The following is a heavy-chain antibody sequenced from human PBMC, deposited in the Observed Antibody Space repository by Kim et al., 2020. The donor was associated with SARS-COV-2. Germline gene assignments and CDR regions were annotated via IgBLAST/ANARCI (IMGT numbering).Heavy chain of an antibody. V-gene: IGHV3-30*07. Sequence: DSEKGGFTIPRDKTKNTLYLQMNSRRAEDTAVYYCAREGDSSGSHFDYWGQGTLVTVSS. D-gene: IGHD6-19*01. CDR3: AREGDSSGSHFDY. J-gene: IGHJ4*02.